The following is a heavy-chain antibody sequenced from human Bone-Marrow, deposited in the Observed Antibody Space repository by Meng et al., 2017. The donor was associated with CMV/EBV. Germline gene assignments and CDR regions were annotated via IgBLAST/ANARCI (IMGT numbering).Heavy chain of an antibody. Sequence: ASVKVSCKASGYTFTGYYMHWVRQAPGQGLEWMGWINPNSGGTNYAQSFQGRVTMTRDTSTSTVSMELSGLRSDDTAVYFCAKNGRGYSYGLYAMEVWGQGTTVTVSS. CDR3: AKNGRGYSYGLYAMEV. CDR1: GYTFTGYY. V-gene: IGHV1-2*02. D-gene: IGHD5-18*01. J-gene: IGHJ6*02. CDR2: INPNSGGT.